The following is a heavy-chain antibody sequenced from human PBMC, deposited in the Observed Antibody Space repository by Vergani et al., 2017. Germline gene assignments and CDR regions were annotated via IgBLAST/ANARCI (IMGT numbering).Heavy chain of an antibody. CDR3: ARPDDPQHYYYGMDV. V-gene: IGHV3-48*04. J-gene: IGHJ6*02. CDR2: ISSSSSYT. D-gene: IGHD1-14*01. Sequence: EVQLLESGGGLVQPGGSLRLSCAASGFTFSSYAMSWVRQAPGKGLEWVSYISSSSSYTNYEDSVKGRFTISRDNAKNSLYLQMNSLRAEDTAVYYCARPDDPQHYYYGMDVWGQGTTVTVSS. CDR1: GFTFSSYA.